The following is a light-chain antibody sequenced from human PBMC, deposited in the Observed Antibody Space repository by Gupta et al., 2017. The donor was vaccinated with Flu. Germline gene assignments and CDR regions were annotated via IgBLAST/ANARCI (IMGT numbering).Light chain of an antibody. Sequence: SYELTQPLSVSVALGQPARSTCGGNNIGSKNVHWYQQKPGQAPVLVIYRDSNRPSGIPERFSGSNSGNTATLTISRAQAGDEADYYCQVWDISTVVFGGGTKLTVL. CDR3: QVWDISTVV. CDR1: NIGSKN. V-gene: IGLV3-9*01. CDR2: RDS. J-gene: IGLJ2*01.